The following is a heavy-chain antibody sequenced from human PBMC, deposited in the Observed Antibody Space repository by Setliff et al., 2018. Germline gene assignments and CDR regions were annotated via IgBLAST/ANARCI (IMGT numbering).Heavy chain of an antibody. CDR3: ARYRVVPAALNWFDP. Sequence: ASVKVSCKASGGTFSSHAISWVRQAPGQGLEWMGRIIPIFGTANYAQKFQGRVTITADKSTSTAYMELSSLRSEDTAVYYCARYRVVPAALNWFDPWGQGTLVTVSS. J-gene: IGHJ5*02. D-gene: IGHD2-2*01. CDR2: IIPIFGTA. CDR1: GGTFSSHA. V-gene: IGHV1-69*06.